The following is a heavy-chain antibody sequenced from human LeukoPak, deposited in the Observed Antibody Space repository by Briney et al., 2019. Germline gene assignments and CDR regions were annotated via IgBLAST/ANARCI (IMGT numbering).Heavy chain of an antibody. Sequence: GGSLRLSCAASGFTFTSHAMSWVRQAPGKGLEWVSAISGSGGSTYYADSVKGRFTISRYNSKNTLYLQMNSLRAEDTAVYYCSRLRGYSYGYGDYWGQGILVTVSS. J-gene: IGHJ4*02. CDR1: GFTFTSHA. CDR3: SRLRGYSYGYGDY. D-gene: IGHD5-18*01. CDR2: ISGSGGST. V-gene: IGHV3-23*01.